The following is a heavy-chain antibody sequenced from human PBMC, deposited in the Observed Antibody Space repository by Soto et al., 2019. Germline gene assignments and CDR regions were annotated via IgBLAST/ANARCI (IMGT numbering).Heavy chain of an antibody. D-gene: IGHD3-10*01. CDR3: ARRKTSHHYGSGGFDP. CDR2: IYYSGIT. CDR1: GGSISSSDSY. Sequence: QLQLQESGPGLVKPSETLSLTCTVSGGSISSSDSYWDWIRQPPGKGLEWIGSIYYSGITYYNPSLKGRVTISVDTSKNQFSLKLTSVTAADTAVYYCARRKTSHHYGSGGFDPWGQGTLVTVSS. V-gene: IGHV4-39*01. J-gene: IGHJ5*02.